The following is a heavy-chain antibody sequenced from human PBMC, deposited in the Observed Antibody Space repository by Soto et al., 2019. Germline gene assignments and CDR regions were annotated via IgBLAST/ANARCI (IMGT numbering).Heavy chain of an antibody. V-gene: IGHV3-48*03. D-gene: IGHD3-3*01. CDR3: AGGRSGYYIDAFDI. J-gene: IGHJ3*02. CDR1: GFTFSSYE. Sequence: GGSLRLSCAASGFTFSSYEMNWVRQAPGKGLEWVSYISSSGSTIYYADSVKGRFTISRDNAKNSLYLQMNSLRAEDTAVYYCAGGRSGYYIDAFDIWGQGTMVTVSS. CDR2: ISSSGSTI.